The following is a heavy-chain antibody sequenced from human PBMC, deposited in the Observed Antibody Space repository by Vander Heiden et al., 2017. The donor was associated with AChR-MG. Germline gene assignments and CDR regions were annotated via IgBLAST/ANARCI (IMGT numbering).Heavy chain of an antibody. J-gene: IGHJ4*02. V-gene: IGHV3-48*03. Sequence: EVQLVESGGGLVQPGGSLRLSGAASGFTFSSHEMSWVRQAPGKGLEWVSYISSSARTIYYADSVKGRFTISRDNAKNSLFLQMNSLRAEDTAVYYCARDDGSGTYYGWGRGTLVTVSS. D-gene: IGHD3-10*01. CDR3: ARDDGSGTYYG. CDR2: ISSSARTI. CDR1: GFTFSSHE.